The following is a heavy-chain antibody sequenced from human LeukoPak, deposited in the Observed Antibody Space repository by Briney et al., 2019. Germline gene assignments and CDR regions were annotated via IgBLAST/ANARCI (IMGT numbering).Heavy chain of an antibody. V-gene: IGHV4-38-2*02. J-gene: IGHJ3*02. CDR1: GYSISSGYY. Sequence: SETLSLTCTVSGYSISSGYYWGWIRQPPGKGLEWIGSIYHSGSTYYNPSLKSRVTISVDTSKNQFPLKLSSVTAADTAAYYCARVSTDRELLFAFDIWGQGTMVTVSS. CDR2: IYHSGST. CDR3: ARVSTDRELLFAFDI. D-gene: IGHD1-26*01.